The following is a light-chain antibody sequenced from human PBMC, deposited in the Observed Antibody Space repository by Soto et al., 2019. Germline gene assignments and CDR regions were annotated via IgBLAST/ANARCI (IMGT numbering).Light chain of an antibody. V-gene: IGKV4-1*01. Sequence: DIVMTQSPDGLGVSLGGRSTINCKSSQSFLYSSNNKNYLVWYQQKPGQPPKLLIYWASTREAGVPDRFSGSGSGTDFTLTISSLQAEDVAVYYCQQYYSIPGKFGQGTKVDIK. CDR2: WAS. J-gene: IGKJ1*01. CDR3: QQYYSIPGK. CDR1: QSFLYSSNNKNY.